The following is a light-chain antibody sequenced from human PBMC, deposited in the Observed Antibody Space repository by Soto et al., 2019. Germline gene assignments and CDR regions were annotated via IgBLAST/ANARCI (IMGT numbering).Light chain of an antibody. J-gene: IGKJ1*01. CDR2: AAS. CDR1: QSIRTY. V-gene: IGKV1-39*01. CDR3: QHSSTTPVT. Sequence: DFQMTQSPSSLSASLGDRLTITCRASQSIRTYLNWYQQKPGKAPKLLIYAASSLQSGVPSRFSGSGSGTDFTPTINSLQPEDFATYYGQHSSTTPVTFGQGTKVEIK.